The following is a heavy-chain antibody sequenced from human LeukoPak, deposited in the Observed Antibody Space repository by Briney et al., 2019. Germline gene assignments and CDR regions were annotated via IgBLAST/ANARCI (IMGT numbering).Heavy chain of an antibody. D-gene: IGHD5-18*01. CDR3: ARTTEGGYTYDYFYYYYMDV. V-gene: IGHV4-59*01. Sequence: SETLSLTCTVSGGSISSYYWSWIRQPPGKGLEWIGYIYYNGSTNYNPSLKRRVTISVDTSKNQFSLKLSSVTAADTAVYYCARTTEGGYTYDYFYYYYMDVWGKGTTVTISS. CDR1: GGSISSYY. CDR2: IYYNGST. J-gene: IGHJ6*03.